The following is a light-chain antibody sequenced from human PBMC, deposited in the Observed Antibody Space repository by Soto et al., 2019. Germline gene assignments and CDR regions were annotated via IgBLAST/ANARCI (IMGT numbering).Light chain of an antibody. V-gene: IGKV3-15*01. CDR1: QSVSSS. Sequence: EIVMTQSPATLSVSPGEGATLSCRASQSVSSSLAWYQQKPGQAPRLLIYGVSSRATGIPARFSGSGSGTEFTLTISSLQSADFAVYYCQQYNKWPRTFGQGTKVEIK. CDR2: GVS. CDR3: QQYNKWPRT. J-gene: IGKJ1*01.